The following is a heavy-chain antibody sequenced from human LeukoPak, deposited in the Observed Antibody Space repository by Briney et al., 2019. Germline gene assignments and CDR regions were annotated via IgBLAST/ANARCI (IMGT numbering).Heavy chain of an antibody. CDR1: GFTFSSYA. CDR2: ISGSGGST. CDR3: AKEGGAAAVAGLFDY. V-gene: IGHV3-23*01. Sequence: PGGSLRLSCAASGFTFSSYAMSWVRQAPGKGLEWVSAISGSGGSTYYADSVKGRFTISRDNSKNTVYLQVNSLRAKDTAVYYCAKEGGAAAVAGLFDYWAREPWSPSPQ. J-gene: IGHJ4*02. D-gene: IGHD6-19*01.